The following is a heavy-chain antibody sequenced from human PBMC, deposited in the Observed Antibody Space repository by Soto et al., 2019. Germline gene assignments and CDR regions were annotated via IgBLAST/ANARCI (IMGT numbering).Heavy chain of an antibody. CDR3: ARDATGLNWGGGAFDI. V-gene: IGHV1-18*01. CDR2: ISAYNGNT. CDR1: GYTFTSYG. Sequence: ASVKVSCKASGYTFTSYGISWVRQAPGQGLEWMGWISAYNGNTNYAQKLQGRVTMTTDTSTSTAYMELRSLRSDDTAVYYCARDATGLNWGGGAFDIWGQGTMVTVSS. D-gene: IGHD7-27*01. J-gene: IGHJ3*02.